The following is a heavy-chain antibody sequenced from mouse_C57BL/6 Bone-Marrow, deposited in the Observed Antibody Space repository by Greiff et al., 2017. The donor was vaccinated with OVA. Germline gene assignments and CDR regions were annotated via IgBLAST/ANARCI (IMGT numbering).Heavy chain of an antibody. V-gene: IGHV1-85*01. D-gene: IGHD1-1*01. CDR2: IYPRDGST. Sequence: QVQLQQSGPELVKPGASVKLSCKASGYTFTSYDINWVKQRPGQGLEWIGWIYPRDGSTKYNEKFKGKATLTVDTSSSTAYMELHSLTSEDSAVYFCARRSITTVVDWYFDVWGTGTTVTVSS. J-gene: IGHJ1*03. CDR1: GYTFTSYD. CDR3: ARRSITTVVDWYFDV.